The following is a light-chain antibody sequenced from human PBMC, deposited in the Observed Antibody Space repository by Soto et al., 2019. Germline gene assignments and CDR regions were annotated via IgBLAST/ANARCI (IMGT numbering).Light chain of an antibody. Sequence: EIVLTQAPATLSLSPVERATLSCRASQSVSKYLAWYQQKPGQAPRLLIYDASNRATGIPDRFSGSGSGTDFTLTISSLEPEDFAVYYCQQYVSSPRTFGQGTKVDIK. J-gene: IGKJ1*01. CDR3: QQYVSSPRT. CDR1: QSVSKY. CDR2: DAS. V-gene: IGKV3-11*01.